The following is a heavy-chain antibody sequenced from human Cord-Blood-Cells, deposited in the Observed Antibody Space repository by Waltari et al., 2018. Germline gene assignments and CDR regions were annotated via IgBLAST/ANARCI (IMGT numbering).Heavy chain of an antibody. CDR3: ARVETSTVTLYYYYYGMDV. D-gene: IGHD4-4*01. Sequence: QVQLVQSGAEVKKPGSSVKVSCKASGGTFSSYAISWVRQAPGQGLEWMGGIIPIFVTATYAQKFQGRVTITADESTSTAYMELSSLRSEDTAVYYCARVETSTVTLYYYYYGMDVWGQGTTVTVSS. CDR2: IIPIFVTA. V-gene: IGHV1-69*12. CDR1: GGTFSSYA. J-gene: IGHJ6*02.